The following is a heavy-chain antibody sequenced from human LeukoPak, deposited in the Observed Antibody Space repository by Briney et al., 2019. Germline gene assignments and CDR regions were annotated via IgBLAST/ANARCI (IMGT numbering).Heavy chain of an antibody. J-gene: IGHJ4*02. CDR3: AVSPMTTVPPLDY. V-gene: IGHV3-30*04. D-gene: IGHD4-11*01. CDR2: ISYDGSNQ. CDR1: GFTFSSYA. Sequence: GRSLRLSCAASGFTFSSYAMYWVRQAPGKGLEWLAIISYDGSNQYYADSVKGRFTISRDNSKNTLYLQMNSLRTEDTAVYYYAVSPMTTVPPLDYWGQGTLVTVSS.